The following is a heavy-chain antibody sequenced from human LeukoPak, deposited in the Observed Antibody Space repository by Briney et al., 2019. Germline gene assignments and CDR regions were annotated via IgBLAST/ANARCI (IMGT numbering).Heavy chain of an antibody. CDR3: ARHGPPLRYSYGYDY. CDR2: IYYSGST. V-gene: IGHV4-59*08. D-gene: IGHD5-18*01. CDR1: GGSISSYY. J-gene: IGHJ4*02. Sequence: SETLSLTCTVSGGSISSYYWSWIRQPSGKGLEWIGYIYYSGSTNYNPSLKSRVTISVDTSKNQFSLKLSSVTAADTAVYYCARHGPPLRYSYGYDYWGQGTLVTVSS.